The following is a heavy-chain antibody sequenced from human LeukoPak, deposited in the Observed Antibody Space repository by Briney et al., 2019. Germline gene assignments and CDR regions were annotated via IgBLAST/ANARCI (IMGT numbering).Heavy chain of an antibody. V-gene: IGHV1-2*04. CDR3: ARDLYTYYYDSSGYWGFDY. J-gene: IGHJ4*02. D-gene: IGHD3-22*01. Sequence: ASVKVSCKASGYTFTGYYMHWVRQAPGQGLEWMGWINPNSGGTNYAQKFQGWVTMTRDTSISTAYMELSSLRSEDTAVYYCARDLYTYYYDSSGYWGFDYWGQGTLVTVSS. CDR1: GYTFTGYY. CDR2: INPNSGGT.